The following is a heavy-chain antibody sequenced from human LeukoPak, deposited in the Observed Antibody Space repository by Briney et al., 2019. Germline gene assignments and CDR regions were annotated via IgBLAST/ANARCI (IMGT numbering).Heavy chain of an antibody. CDR1: GGSISSSSYY. CDR3: ARGVRVVHDAFDI. D-gene: IGHD2-15*01. J-gene: IGHJ3*02. Sequence: PSETLSLTCTVSGGSISSSSYYWGWIRQPPGKGLEWIGSIYYSGSTYYNPSLKSRVTISVDTSKNQFSLKLSSVTAADTAVYYCARGVRVVHDAFDIWGQGTMVTVSS. CDR2: IYYSGST. V-gene: IGHV4-39*07.